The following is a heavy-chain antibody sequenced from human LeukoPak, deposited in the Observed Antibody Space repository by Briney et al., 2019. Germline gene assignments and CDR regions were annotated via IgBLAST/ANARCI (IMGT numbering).Heavy chain of an antibody. CDR3: AREYSSSWDF. V-gene: IGHV3-33*05. CDR1: GFTFSSYD. CDR2: ISYDGSNK. Sequence: PGGSLRLSCAASGFTFSSYDMHWVRQAPGKGLGWVAVISYDGSNKCYEDSVKGRFTISRDNSKNTLYLQMNSLRAEDTAVYYCAREYSSSWDFWGQGTLVTVSS. D-gene: IGHD6-6*01. J-gene: IGHJ4*02.